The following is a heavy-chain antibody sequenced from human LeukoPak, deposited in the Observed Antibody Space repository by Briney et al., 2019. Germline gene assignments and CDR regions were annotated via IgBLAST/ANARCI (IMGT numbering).Heavy chain of an antibody. CDR3: ARDLGMTDGGDYYYMDV. D-gene: IGHD3-16*01. CDR1: GYTFTSYG. J-gene: IGHJ6*03. V-gene: IGHV1-18*01. Sequence: ASVKVSCKASGYTFTSYGISWVRQAPGQGLEWMGWISAYNGNTNYAQKLQGRVTMTTDTSTSTAYMELRSLRSDDTAVYYCARDLGMTDGGDYYYMDVWGKGTTVTVSS. CDR2: ISAYNGNT.